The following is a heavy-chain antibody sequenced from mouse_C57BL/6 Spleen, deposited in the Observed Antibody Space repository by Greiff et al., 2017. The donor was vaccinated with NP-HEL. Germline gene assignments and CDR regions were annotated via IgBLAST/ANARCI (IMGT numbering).Heavy chain of an antibody. J-gene: IGHJ1*03. V-gene: IGHV2-2*01. CDR2: IWSGGST. CDR1: GFSLTSYG. CDR3: ARTVYSNYNFDV. Sequence: VQGVESGPGLVQPSQSLSITCTVSGFSLTSYGVHWVRQSPGKGLEWLGVIWSGGSTDYNAAFISRLSISKDNSKSQVFFKMNSLQADDTAIYYWARTVYSNYNFDVWGTGTTVTVSS. D-gene: IGHD2-5*01.